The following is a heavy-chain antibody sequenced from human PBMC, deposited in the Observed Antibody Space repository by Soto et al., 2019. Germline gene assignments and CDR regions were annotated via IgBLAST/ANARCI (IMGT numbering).Heavy chain of an antibody. CDR1: GGSVSSGSYY. V-gene: IGHV4-61*01. J-gene: IGHJ6*02. CDR3: ASCDIGELYDYYYGMDV. Sequence: SETLSLTCTVSGGSVSSGSYYWSWIRQPPGKGLEWIGYIYYSGGTNYNPSLKSRVTISVDTSKNQFSLKLSSVTAADTAVYYCASCDIGELYDYYYGMDVWGQGTTVTVSS. CDR2: IYYSGGT. D-gene: IGHD3-10*01.